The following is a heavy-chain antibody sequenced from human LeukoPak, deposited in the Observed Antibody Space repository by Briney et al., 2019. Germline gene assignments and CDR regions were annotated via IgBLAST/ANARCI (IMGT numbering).Heavy chain of an antibody. D-gene: IGHD2-21*02. CDR2: IYYSGST. CDR3: ARHLDCGGDCYYPDAFDI. J-gene: IGHJ3*02. V-gene: IGHV4-59*08. CDR1: GGSISSYY. Sequence: SETLSLTCTVSGGSISSYYWSWIRQPPGKGLEWIGYIYYSGSTNYNPSLKSRVTISVDTSKNQFSLKLSSVTAADTAVYYCARHLDCGGDCYYPDAFDIWGQGTMVTVSS.